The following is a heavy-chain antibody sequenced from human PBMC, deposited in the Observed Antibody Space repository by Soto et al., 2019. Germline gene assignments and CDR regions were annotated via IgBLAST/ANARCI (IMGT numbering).Heavy chain of an antibody. Sequence: SETLSPTCSVSGGSISSSNYFWGWIRQPPGKGLEWIGSVYYTGRTYHNPSLKSRVTMSVDTSKNQFSLKLSSVTAADTAVYFCARTPYSSGWTFDYWGQGTPVTVSS. CDR1: GGSISSSNYF. D-gene: IGHD6-19*01. CDR2: VYYTGRT. V-gene: IGHV4-39*01. CDR3: ARTPYSSGWTFDY. J-gene: IGHJ4*02.